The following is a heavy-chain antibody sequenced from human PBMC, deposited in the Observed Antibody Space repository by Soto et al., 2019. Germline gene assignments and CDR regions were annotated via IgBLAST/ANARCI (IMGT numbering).Heavy chain of an antibody. J-gene: IGHJ6*02. D-gene: IGHD3-10*01. V-gene: IGHV4-39*01. CDR2: IYYSGST. CDR3: AIPLVRGGDYYYYGLDV. Sequence: PSETLSLTCTVSGGSISSSSYYWGWIRQPPGKGLEWIGSIYYSGSTYYNPSLKSRVTISVDTSKNQFSLKLSSVTAADTAVYYCAIPLVRGGDYYYYGLDVWGQGTTVTVSS. CDR1: GGSISSSSYY.